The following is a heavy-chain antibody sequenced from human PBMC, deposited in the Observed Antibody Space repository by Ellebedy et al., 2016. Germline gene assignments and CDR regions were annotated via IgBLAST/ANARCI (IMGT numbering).Heavy chain of an antibody. V-gene: IGHV3-48*01. D-gene: IGHD6-19*01. CDR1: GFTFSSYS. CDR2: ISTSSSTI. Sequence: GESLKISXAASGFTFSSYSMKWVRQAPGKGLEWVSYISTSSSTILYAGSVKGRFTISRDNAKNSLYLQMNSLRAEDTAVYYCATTKGEQWPYWGQGTLVTVS. J-gene: IGHJ4*02. CDR3: ATTKGEQWPY.